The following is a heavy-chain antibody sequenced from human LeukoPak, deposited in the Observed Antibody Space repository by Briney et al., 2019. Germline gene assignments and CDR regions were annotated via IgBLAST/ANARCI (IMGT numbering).Heavy chain of an antibody. Sequence: GGSLRLSCAASGFTFSSYEMNWVRQAPGKGLEWVSYISISGNTRYYADSVKGRFTISRDNAKNSLYLQMNSLRVEDTAVYYCARELSGTTSYYFDYWGQGTLVTVSS. D-gene: IGHD1-7*01. CDR3: ARELSGTTSYYFDY. J-gene: IGHJ4*02. CDR1: GFTFSSYE. CDR2: ISISGNTR. V-gene: IGHV3-48*03.